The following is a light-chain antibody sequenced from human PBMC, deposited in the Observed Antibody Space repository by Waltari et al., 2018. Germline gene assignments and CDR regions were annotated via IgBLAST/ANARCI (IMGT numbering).Light chain of an antibody. Sequence: DTQLSPFPSTLAASVGDRVTITCRAREASNKWLAWYQQKPGKAPKVLIYDASTLQSGVPSRFSGSGSGTEFTLTIDSLQPDDFATYYCQQYNRFSPFGQGTNVEVK. CDR3: QQYNRFSP. CDR1: EASNKW. V-gene: IGKV1-5*01. CDR2: DAS. J-gene: IGKJ1*01.